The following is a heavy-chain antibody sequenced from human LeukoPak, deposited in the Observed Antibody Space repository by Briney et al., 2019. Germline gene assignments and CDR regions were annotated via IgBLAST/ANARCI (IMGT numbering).Heavy chain of an antibody. CDR1: GGSITSNSYY. CDR3: AKSGGYGLIDY. V-gene: IGHV4-39*01. D-gene: IGHD1-26*01. J-gene: IGHJ4*02. Sequence: SETLSLTCTVSGGSITSNSYYWGWIRQPPGKGLEWIGSIYYSGRTHYNASLQSRVTISIETSKNQISLRLNSVTAADTAMYYCAKSGGYGLIDYWGQGTLVTVSS. CDR2: IYYSGRT.